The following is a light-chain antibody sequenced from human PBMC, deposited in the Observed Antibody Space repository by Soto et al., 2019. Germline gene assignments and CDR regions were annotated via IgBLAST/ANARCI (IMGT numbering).Light chain of an antibody. V-gene: IGKV3-15*01. J-gene: IGKJ2*01. CDR2: GAS. CDR1: QSVDTT. Sequence: EIVMTQSPATLSVSPGERATLSCRASQSVDTTLAWYQQKPDQAPRLLIYGASSRATGIPARFSGSGSGTEFTLTISSLQSEDFAVYCCQQYNNWPPMYTFGQGTKLEIK. CDR3: QQYNNWPPMYT.